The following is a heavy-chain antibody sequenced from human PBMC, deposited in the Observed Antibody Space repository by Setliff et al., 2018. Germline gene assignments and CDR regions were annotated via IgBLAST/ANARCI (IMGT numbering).Heavy chain of an antibody. CDR3: ARRPTGPGAPFDI. J-gene: IGHJ3*02. Sequence: PSETLSLTCAVSGGSIRSSSYYWGWIRQSPGEGLAWIANIHHNGNLYYNPSLKNRATISMDTSKIQSSLKLISVTAADTALYFCARRPTGPGAPFDIWGHGTMVTVSS. D-gene: IGHD3-10*01. CDR1: GGSIRSSSYY. V-gene: IGHV4-39*01. CDR2: IHHNGNL.